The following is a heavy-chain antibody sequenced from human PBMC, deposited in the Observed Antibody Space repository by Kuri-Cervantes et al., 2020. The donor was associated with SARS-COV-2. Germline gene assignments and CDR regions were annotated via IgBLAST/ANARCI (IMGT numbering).Heavy chain of an antibody. CDR3: AKAPGAYYDFWSGYDYTFDY. CDR1: GFTFSGHW. CDR2: ISGSGGST. J-gene: IGHJ4*02. D-gene: IGHD3-3*01. Sequence: GGSLRLSCAASGFTFSGHWIHWVRQAPGKGLEWVSAISGSGGSTYYADSVKGRFTISRDNSKNTLYLQMNSLRAEDTAVYYCAKAPGAYYDFWSGYDYTFDYWGQGTLVT. V-gene: IGHV3-23*01.